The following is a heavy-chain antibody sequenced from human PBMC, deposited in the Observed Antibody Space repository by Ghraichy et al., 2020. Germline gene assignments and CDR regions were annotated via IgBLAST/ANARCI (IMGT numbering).Heavy chain of an antibody. D-gene: IGHD3-3*01. CDR3: GHSRRFYDVSGSSYTAIVDY. V-gene: IGHV2-5*01. CDR1: GFSLTTSGVG. J-gene: IGHJ4*02. CDR2: IHWNDEK. Sequence: SGPTLVKPTQTLTLTCTFSGFSLTTSGVGLGWIRQPPGKGLEWLAVIHWNDEKRYSPSLRNRLSLAEESSRNRVLLTMTNVGPEDTATYYCGHSRRFYDVSGSSYTAIVDYWGLGTLVTVSS.